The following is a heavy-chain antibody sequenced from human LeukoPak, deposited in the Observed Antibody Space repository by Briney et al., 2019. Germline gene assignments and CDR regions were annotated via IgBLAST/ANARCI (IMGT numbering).Heavy chain of an antibody. CDR2: PSGSGDNT. D-gene: IGHD3-22*01. J-gene: IGHJ3*02. CDR3: AKDRTYYYDSSGYYSAFDI. CDR1: GFTVSSNY. Sequence: GGSLRLSCAASGFTVSSNYMSWVRQAPGKGLEWVSAPSGSGDNTYYADSVRGRFTISRDNSKNTVYLQMKSLRAEDTAVYYCAKDRTYYYDSSGYYSAFDIWGQGTMVTVSS. V-gene: IGHV3-23*01.